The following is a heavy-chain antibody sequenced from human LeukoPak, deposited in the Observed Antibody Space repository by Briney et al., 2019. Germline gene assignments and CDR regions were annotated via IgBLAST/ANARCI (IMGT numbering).Heavy chain of an antibody. J-gene: IGHJ5*02. D-gene: IGHD5-12*01. V-gene: IGHV3-21*01. CDR1: GFTFSSYA. Sequence: PGGSLRLSCAASGFTFSSYAMSWVRQAPGKGLEWVSSISSSSSYIYYADSVKGRFTVSRDNAKNSLYLQMNSLRAEDTAVYYCARDYSGYDEVWFDPWGQGTLVTVSS. CDR2: ISSSSSYI. CDR3: ARDYSGYDEVWFDP.